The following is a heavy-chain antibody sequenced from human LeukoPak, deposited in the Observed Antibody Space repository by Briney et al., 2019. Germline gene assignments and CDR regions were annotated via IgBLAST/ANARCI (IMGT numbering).Heavy chain of an antibody. CDR1: GFTVSSNY. J-gene: IGHJ4*02. Sequence: GGSLRLSCAASGFTVSSNYMSWVRQAPGKGLEWVSVIYRDGTTYYADSVKGRFTISRDNSKNTLYLQMNSLRAEDTAVYYCARGLETGDVDYWGQGTLVTVSS. CDR3: ARGLETGDVDY. CDR2: IYRDGTT. V-gene: IGHV3-53*01. D-gene: IGHD7-27*01.